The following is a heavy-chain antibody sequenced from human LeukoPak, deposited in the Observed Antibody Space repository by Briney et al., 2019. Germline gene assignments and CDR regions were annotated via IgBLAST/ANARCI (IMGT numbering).Heavy chain of an antibody. J-gene: IGHJ4*02. Sequence: EGSLRLSCAASGFTFSSYAMSWVRQAPGKGLEWVSAISGSGGSTYYADSVKGRFTISRDNSKNTLYLQMNSLRAEDTAVNYCAKDRLRIVATVNFDYWGQGTLVTVSS. CDR1: GFTFSSYA. CDR3: AKDRLRIVATVNFDY. V-gene: IGHV3-23*01. D-gene: IGHD5-12*01. CDR2: ISGSGGST.